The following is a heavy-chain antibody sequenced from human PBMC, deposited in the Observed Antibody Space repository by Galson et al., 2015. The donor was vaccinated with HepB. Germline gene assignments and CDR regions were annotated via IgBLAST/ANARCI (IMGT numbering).Heavy chain of an antibody. CDR2: IKTKADGGTT. CDR1: GFTFSNAW. CDR3: AATESSGYPSWFDP. V-gene: IGHV3-15*01. D-gene: IGHD3-22*01. Sequence: ASGFTFSNAWMSWVRQAPGKGLEWVGRIKTKADGGTTDYAAPVKGRFTISRDDSKNTLYLQMNSLKIEDTAVYYCAATESSGYPSWFDPWGQGTLVTVSS. J-gene: IGHJ5*02.